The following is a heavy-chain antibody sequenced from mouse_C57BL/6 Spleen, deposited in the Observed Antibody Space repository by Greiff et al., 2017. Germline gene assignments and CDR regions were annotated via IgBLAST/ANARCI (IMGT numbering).Heavy chain of an antibody. J-gene: IGHJ2*01. Sequence: VQLVESGAELVRPGASVKLSCKASGYTFTSYGISWVKQRTGQGLEWIGEIYPRSGNTYYNEKFKGKATLTADKSSSPAYMELRSLTSEDSAVYFCARVRQLEYYFDYWGQGTTLTVSS. CDR3: ARVRQLEYYFDY. CDR2: IYPRSGNT. D-gene: IGHD6-1*02. V-gene: IGHV1-81*01. CDR1: GYTFTSYG.